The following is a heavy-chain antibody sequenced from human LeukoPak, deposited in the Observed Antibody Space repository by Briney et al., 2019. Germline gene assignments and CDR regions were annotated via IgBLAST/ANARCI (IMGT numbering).Heavy chain of an antibody. CDR1: GYTFINYY. D-gene: IGHD3-10*01. J-gene: IGHJ4*02. V-gene: IGHV1-46*01. Sequence: ASVKVSCKTSGYTFINYYMHWVRQAPGQGPEWMGVINPSADNTFYAQKFQGRVTMTRDTSTSTVYMELSSLRSDDTAVYYCARDSSGIEVSSRPDYWGQETLVTVSS. CDR3: ARDSSGIEVSSRPDY. CDR2: INPSADNT.